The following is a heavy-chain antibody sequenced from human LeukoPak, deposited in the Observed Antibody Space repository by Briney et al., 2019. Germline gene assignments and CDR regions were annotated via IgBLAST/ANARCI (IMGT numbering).Heavy chain of an antibody. J-gene: IGHJ6*02. D-gene: IGHD1-26*01. CDR3: AREGQLVGPTPKVHYYGMDF. Sequence: ASVKVSFKASGYTFSACYMHWVRQAPGQGPEWMGWINPNSGGTNYAQKFQGRVTMTRDTSISTAYMELTRLRSDDTAVYYCAREGQLVGPTPKVHYYGMDFWGQGTTVTVSS. V-gene: IGHV1-2*02. CDR1: GYTFSACY. CDR2: INPNSGGT.